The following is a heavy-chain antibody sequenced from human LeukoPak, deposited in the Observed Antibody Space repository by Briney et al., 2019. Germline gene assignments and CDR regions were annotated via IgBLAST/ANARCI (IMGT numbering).Heavy chain of an antibody. CDR2: ISGSGGST. J-gene: IGHJ4*02. Sequence: GGSLRLSCAASGFTFSSYTMSWVRQAPGKGREGVSAISGSGGSTYYADSVKGRFTVSRGNSKNTLYLQMNSLRVEDTAVYYCAKSSGNYYQSDYWGQGPLVTVSS. CDR1: GFTFSSYT. D-gene: IGHD3-10*01. CDR3: AKSSGNYYQSDY. V-gene: IGHV3-23*01.